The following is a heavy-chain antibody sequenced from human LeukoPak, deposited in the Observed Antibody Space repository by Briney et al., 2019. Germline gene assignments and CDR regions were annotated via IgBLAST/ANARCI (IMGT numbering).Heavy chain of an antibody. Sequence: PGGSLRLSCAVSGFTFDDYGMSWVRQAPGKGLEWVSGFNWNGGSTGYADSVKGRFTISRDNAKNSLYLQMNSLRAEDTALYRCARDLRYYYGSGSSGDAFDIWGQGTMVTVSS. CDR1: GFTFDDYG. V-gene: IGHV3-20*01. D-gene: IGHD3-10*01. CDR2: FNWNGGST. J-gene: IGHJ3*02. CDR3: ARDLRYYYGSGSSGDAFDI.